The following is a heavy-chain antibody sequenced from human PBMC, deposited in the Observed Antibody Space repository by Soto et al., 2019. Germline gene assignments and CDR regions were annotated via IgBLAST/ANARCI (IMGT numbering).Heavy chain of an antibody. CDR1: GGFTSSTSYY. D-gene: IGHD4-4*01. V-gene: IGHV4-39*01. CDR2: IYYSGST. CDR3: ETFHSDYVYY. Sequence: SEALSLTCTVSGGFTSSTSYYWGCIRQPPGKGLEWIGSIYYSGSTYYNPSLKSQVTISVDTSKNQFSLKLSSVTAADTAVYYCETFHSDYVYYWALDNLVTVSS. J-gene: IGHJ4*02.